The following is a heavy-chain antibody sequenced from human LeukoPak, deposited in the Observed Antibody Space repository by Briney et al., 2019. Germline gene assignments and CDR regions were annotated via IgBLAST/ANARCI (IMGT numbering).Heavy chain of an antibody. CDR2: INHSGST. CDR3: WRAYSSSWNGGDFDY. CDR1: GGSLSGYY. V-gene: IGHV4-34*01. Sequence: SETLSLTCAVYGGSLSGYYWSWIRQPPGKGLEGIGEINHSGSTNYNPSLKSRVTISVDTSKNQFSLKLSSVSAADTAVYYCWRAYSSSWNGGDFDYWGQGTLVTVSS. D-gene: IGHD6-13*01. J-gene: IGHJ4*02.